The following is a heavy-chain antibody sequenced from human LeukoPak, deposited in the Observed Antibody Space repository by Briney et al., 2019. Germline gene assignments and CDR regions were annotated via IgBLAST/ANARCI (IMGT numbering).Heavy chain of an antibody. CDR3: AKGSYYDSSGSFYFDY. Sequence: GGSLRLSCAASGFTFSRFAMCWVRQAPGRGLDWVSSLDNSGRDTYYADSVKGRFTISRDKSKNTLYVQVNSLGTEDTAAYYCAKGSYYDSSGSFYFDYWGQGTLVTVSS. D-gene: IGHD3-22*01. V-gene: IGHV3-23*05. CDR1: GFTFSRFA. CDR2: LDNSGRDT. J-gene: IGHJ4*02.